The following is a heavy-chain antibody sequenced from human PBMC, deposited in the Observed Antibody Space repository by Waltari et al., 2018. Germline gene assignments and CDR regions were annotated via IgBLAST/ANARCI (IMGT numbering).Heavy chain of an antibody. J-gene: IGHJ3*02. CDR2: IYYSGST. Sequence: QVQLQESGPGLVKPSETLSLTCTVSGGSISSYYWSWIRQPPGKGLEWIGYIYYSGSTNYTPSLKSRVTISVDTSKNQFSLKLSSVTAADTAVYYCARSIAARHDAFDIWGQGTMVTVSS. D-gene: IGHD6-6*01. CDR1: GGSISSYY. V-gene: IGHV4-59*01. CDR3: ARSIAARHDAFDI.